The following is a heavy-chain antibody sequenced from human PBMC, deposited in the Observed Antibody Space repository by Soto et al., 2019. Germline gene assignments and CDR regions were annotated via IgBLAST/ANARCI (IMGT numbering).Heavy chain of an antibody. J-gene: IGHJ6*02. V-gene: IGHV1-24*01. Sequence: ASVKVSCKVSGYTLTELSMHWVRQAPGKGLEWMGGFDPEDGETIYAQKFQGRVTMTEDTSTDTAYMELSSLRSEDTAVYYCATKGVAAAAPYYYYGMDVWGQGTTVTVSS. CDR1: GYTLTELS. CDR3: ATKGVAAAAPYYYYGMDV. D-gene: IGHD6-13*01. CDR2: FDPEDGET.